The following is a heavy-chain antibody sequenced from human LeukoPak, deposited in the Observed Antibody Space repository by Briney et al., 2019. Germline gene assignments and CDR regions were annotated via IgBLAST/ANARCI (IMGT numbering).Heavy chain of an antibody. V-gene: IGHV3-11*01. CDR1: GFTFSDYY. D-gene: IGHD2-15*01. CDR3: AREYCSGGSCYPQNWFDP. Sequence: GGSLRLSCAASGFTFSDYYMSWIRQAPGKGLEWVSYISSSGSTIYYADSVKGRFTISRDNAKNSLYLQMNSLRAEDTAVYYCAREYCSGGSCYPQNWFDPWGQGTLVTVSS. CDR2: ISSSGSTI. J-gene: IGHJ5*02.